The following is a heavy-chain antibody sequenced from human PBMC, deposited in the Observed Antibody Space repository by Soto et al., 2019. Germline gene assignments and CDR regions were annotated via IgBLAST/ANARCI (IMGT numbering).Heavy chain of an antibody. D-gene: IGHD6-13*01. CDR3: AHRQAQHQLVSEWFDP. J-gene: IGHJ5*02. CDR2: IYWYDDK. V-gene: IGHV2-5*01. CDR1: GFSLNTNGVG. Sequence: QITLKESGPTLVKPTQTLTLTCTISGFSLNTNGVGVGWIRQPPGKALEWLALIYWYDDKRYSPSLTSRLTITKDTAKNQVVLTMTNMDPVDTGTYYCAHRQAQHQLVSEWFDPWGQGTLVTVSS.